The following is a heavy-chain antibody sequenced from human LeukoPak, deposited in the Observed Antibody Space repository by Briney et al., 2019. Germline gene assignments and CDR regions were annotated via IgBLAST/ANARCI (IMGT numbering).Heavy chain of an antibody. J-gene: IGHJ4*02. V-gene: IGHV3-23*01. CDR3: AKDLYDSSGYPLGPFDY. Sequence: GGSLRLSCAASGFTFSSYAMSWVRQAPGKGLEWVSAISGSGGSTYYADSVKGRFTISRDNSKNTLYLQMNSLRAEDTAVYYCAKDLYDSSGYPLGPFDYWGQGTLVTVSS. D-gene: IGHD3-22*01. CDR1: GFTFSSYA. CDR2: ISGSGGST.